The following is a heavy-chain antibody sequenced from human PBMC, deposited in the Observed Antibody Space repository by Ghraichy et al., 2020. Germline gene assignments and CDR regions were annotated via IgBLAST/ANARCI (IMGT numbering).Heavy chain of an antibody. V-gene: IGHV3-30*03. J-gene: IGHJ4*02. Sequence: LRLSCAASGFTFTTYGMHWVRQAPGKGPEWVAVIAYDGSNKYYADSVKGRFTISRDNSKNTLYLQMNSLRAEDTAVYYCAHTLDSSGWNRFDYWGQGTLVTVSS. D-gene: IGHD6-19*01. CDR3: AHTLDSSGWNRFDY. CDR1: GFTFTTYG. CDR2: IAYDGSNK.